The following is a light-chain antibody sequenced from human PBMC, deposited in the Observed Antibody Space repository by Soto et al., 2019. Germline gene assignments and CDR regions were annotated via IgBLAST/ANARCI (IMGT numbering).Light chain of an antibody. V-gene: IGKV3D-20*01. Sequence: NVLTQSPVTLSLSPGEVATLSCGAGQAISYNLLAWYQQKPGLAPRLFVYDASIRAKGIPDRFSGTGSGTDFTLTISRLEPEDFAMYYCQQYGDSSPTFGGGTRVEI. J-gene: IGKJ4*01. CDR1: QAISYNL. CDR3: QQYGDSSPT. CDR2: DAS.